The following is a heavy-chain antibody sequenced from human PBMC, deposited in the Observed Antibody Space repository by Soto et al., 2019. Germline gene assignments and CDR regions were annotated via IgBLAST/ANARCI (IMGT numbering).Heavy chain of an antibody. J-gene: IGHJ4*02. Sequence: GGSLRLSCAASGFSFSTYSMAWVRQAAGKGPQWVSGLSGGGANTFYIDSVRGRFTISVDNSKNTVYLQMDSLRAADTAVYYCARWSGYADAWGQGTLVTVSS. CDR3: ARWSGYADA. CDR1: GFSFSTYS. V-gene: IGHV3-23*01. CDR2: LSGGGANT. D-gene: IGHD4-17*01.